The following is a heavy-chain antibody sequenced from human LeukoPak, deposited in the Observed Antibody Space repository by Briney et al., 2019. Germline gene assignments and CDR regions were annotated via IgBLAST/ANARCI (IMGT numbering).Heavy chain of an antibody. CDR1: GYTFNRYD. Sequence: ASVKVSCKASGYTFNRYDITWVRQAPGQGLEWMGWISAYNGNTHYAQKVQGRVTMTTDTSTNTAYMELRSLRSYDTAVDYCARVTHYYGSEIEYWGRGPLATVS. V-gene: IGHV1-18*01. CDR2: ISAYNGNT. CDR3: ARVTHYYGSEIEY. J-gene: IGHJ4*02. D-gene: IGHD3-10*01.